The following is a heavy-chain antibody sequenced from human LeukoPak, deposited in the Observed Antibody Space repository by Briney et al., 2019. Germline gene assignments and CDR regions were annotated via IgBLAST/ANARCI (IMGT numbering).Heavy chain of an antibody. CDR1: GFTFSSYS. D-gene: IGHD2-2*01. J-gene: IGHJ1*01. Sequence: GGSLRLSCAASGFTFSSYSMHWVRQAPGKGLEWVAFIRYDGSNKYYADSVKGRFTISRDNSKNTLYLQMNSLRAEDTAVYYCANSPPGKDIVVVPAAIDWYFQHWGQGTLVTVSS. CDR2: IRYDGSNK. V-gene: IGHV3-30*02. CDR3: ANSPPGKDIVVVPAAIDWYFQH.